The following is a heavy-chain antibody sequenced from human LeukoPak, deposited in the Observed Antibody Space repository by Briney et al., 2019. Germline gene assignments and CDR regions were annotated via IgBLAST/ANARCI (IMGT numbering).Heavy chain of an antibody. CDR1: GDSVSSKSAA. J-gene: IGHJ6*02. Sequence: SQTLSLTCAISGDSVSSKSAAWNWIRQSPSRGLEWQERTYYRSKRYNDDAVSVKSRISINPDQSKHQVSQQLNSVTPDDTAVYYCARVNSRVAAAGTTGSSYYCYYGMDVWGQGTTVTVSS. CDR2: TYYRSKRYN. D-gene: IGHD6-13*01. V-gene: IGHV6-1*01. CDR3: ARVNSRVAAAGTTGSSYYCYYGMDV.